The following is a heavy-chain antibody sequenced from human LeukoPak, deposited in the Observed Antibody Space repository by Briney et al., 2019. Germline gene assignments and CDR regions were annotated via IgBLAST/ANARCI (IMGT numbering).Heavy chain of an antibody. CDR1: GFTFSRHG. V-gene: IGHV3-23*01. Sequence: GGSLRLSCAASGFTFSRHGMNWVRQAPGKGLEWVSGISPSGDILYYADSVKGHFTISRDNSKNTLYLQMNTLRAEDTAVYYCARDLRYNYGYFFDSWGQGTLVPVSS. CDR3: ARDLRYNYGYFFDS. CDR2: ISPSGDIL. D-gene: IGHD5-18*01. J-gene: IGHJ4*02.